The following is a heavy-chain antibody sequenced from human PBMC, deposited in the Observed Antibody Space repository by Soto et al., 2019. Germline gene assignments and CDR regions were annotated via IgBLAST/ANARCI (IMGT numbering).Heavy chain of an antibody. CDR2: IYHSGST. CDR1: GGSISSSNW. Sequence: PSETLSLTCAVSGGSISSSNWWSWVRQPPGKGLEWIGEIYHSGSTNYNPSLKSRVTISVDTSKNEFSLRLSSVTAADTAVYYCARLNGYXVSTNCHGYYGMDVWGQGTTVTVSS. D-gene: IGHD2-2*03. J-gene: IGHJ6*02. V-gene: IGHV4-4*02. CDR3: ARLNGYXVSTNCHGYYGMDV.